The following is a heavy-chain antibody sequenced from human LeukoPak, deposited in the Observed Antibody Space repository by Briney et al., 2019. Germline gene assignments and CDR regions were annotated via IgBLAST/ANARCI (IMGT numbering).Heavy chain of an antibody. CDR3: ARDRGDSSWYNRFDY. CDR1: GFTFSDYY. CDR2: ISSSDNTI. Sequence: GGSLRLSCAASGFTFSDYYMSWIRQAPVKGLEWVSYISSSDNTIYYADSVKGRFTISRDNAKNSLYLQMNSLRAEDTAVYYCARDRGDSSWYNRFDYWGQGTLVTVSS. V-gene: IGHV3-11*04. J-gene: IGHJ4*02. D-gene: IGHD6-13*01.